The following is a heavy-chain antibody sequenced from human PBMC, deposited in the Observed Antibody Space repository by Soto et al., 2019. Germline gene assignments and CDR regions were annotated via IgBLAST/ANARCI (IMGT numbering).Heavy chain of an antibody. CDR3: ARSLVNGTYDAFDI. V-gene: IGHV5-51*01. CDR2: IYPGDSDT. J-gene: IGHJ3*02. Sequence: GESQKISCKGSGDNFKRYGIGWVRQMPGKGLEWMGVIYPGDSDTRYSPSLQGQVTISADKSSSAAYLQRSSLQASDTATYYCARSLVNGTYDAFDIWGQGTMVTVSS. D-gene: IGHD6-13*01. CDR1: GDNFKRYG.